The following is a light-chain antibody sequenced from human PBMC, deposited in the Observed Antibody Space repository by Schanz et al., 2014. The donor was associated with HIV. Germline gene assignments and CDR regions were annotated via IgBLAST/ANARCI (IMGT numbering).Light chain of an antibody. CDR3: QQYYSYPWT. Sequence: AIRMTQSPSSFSASTGERVNITCRASQGISSYLAWYQQKPGKAPKLLIHGASTLQNGVPSRFGGSGSGTDFTLTISCLQSEDFATYYCQQYYSYPWTFGQGTKVEIK. CDR2: GAS. J-gene: IGKJ1*01. V-gene: IGKV1-8*01. CDR1: QGISSY.